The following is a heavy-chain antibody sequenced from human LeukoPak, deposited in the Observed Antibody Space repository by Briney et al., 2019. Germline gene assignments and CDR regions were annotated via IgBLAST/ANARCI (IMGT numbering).Heavy chain of an antibody. Sequence: NPSETLSLTCTVSGGSISSSSYYWGWIRQPPGKVLEWIGSIDYSGSTYYNPSLKSRVTISVDTSKNQFSLKLSSVTAADTAVYYCAEFRFDYYDSSGYLESGNAFYIWGQGTMVTVSS. V-gene: IGHV4-39*01. CDR1: GGSISSSSYY. D-gene: IGHD3-22*01. CDR2: IDYSGST. CDR3: AEFRFDYYDSSGYLESGNAFYI. J-gene: IGHJ3*02.